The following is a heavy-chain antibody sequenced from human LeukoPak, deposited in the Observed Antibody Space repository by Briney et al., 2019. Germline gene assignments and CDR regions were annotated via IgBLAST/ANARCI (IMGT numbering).Heavy chain of an antibody. CDR2: INHSGST. D-gene: IGHD3-16*02. CDR3: PRGLYYYYVWGSYRPTWFDP. CDR1: GGSFSGYY. V-gene: IGHV4-34*01. J-gene: IGHJ5*02. Sequence: RPSETLSLICAVYGGSFSGYYWSWIRQPPRKGLYGIGGINHSGSTIYTPPLKSRVTISVHTYKPQFSLQLRSVPAAHTAVYYCPRGLYYYYVWGSYRPTWFDPWGQGTLVTVSS.